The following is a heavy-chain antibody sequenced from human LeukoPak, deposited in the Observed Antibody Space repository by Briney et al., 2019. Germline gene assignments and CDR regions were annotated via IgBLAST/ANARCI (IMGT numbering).Heavy chain of an antibody. D-gene: IGHD3-22*01. J-gene: IGHJ6*02. CDR2: ISSSGSSI. CDR1: VFTFSSYE. CDR3: ARDLYDSSGHYYNYYYGMDV. Sequence: GGSLRLSCAASVFTFSSYEMNWVRQPPGKGLEWVSYISSSGSSIYYADSVKGRFTISRDNAKNSLHLQMNTLRAEDTAVYYCARDLYDSSGHYYNYYYGMDVWGQGTTVTVSS. V-gene: IGHV3-48*03.